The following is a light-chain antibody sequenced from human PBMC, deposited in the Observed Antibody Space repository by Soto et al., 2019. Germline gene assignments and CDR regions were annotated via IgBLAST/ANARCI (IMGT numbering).Light chain of an antibody. CDR3: QQYNNWPPWT. CDR2: GAS. V-gene: IGKV3-15*01. Sequence: EIVLTQSPGTLSLSPGERATLSCRAIQSVSSSYLAWYQQKRGQAPRLLIYGASTRATGIPARFSGSGSGTEFTLTISSLQSEDFAVYYCQQYNNWPPWTFGQGTKVAIK. J-gene: IGKJ1*01. CDR1: QSVSSSY.